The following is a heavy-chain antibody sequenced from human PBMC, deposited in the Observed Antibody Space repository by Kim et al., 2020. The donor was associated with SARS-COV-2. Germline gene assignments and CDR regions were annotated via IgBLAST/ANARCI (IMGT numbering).Heavy chain of an antibody. CDR1: GFTFSNSV. J-gene: IGHJ4*02. D-gene: IGHD5-12*01. CDR2: ISSNGGST. V-gene: IGHV3-64D*06. Sequence: GGSLRLSCSASGFTFSNSVMHWVRRPPGKRLESVSVISSNGGSTYYADSVKDRFTVSRDNSKNTLYLQMSSLRAEDTAVYYCVKDHSGYGYFAYWGQGTLVTVSS. CDR3: VKDHSGYGYFAY.